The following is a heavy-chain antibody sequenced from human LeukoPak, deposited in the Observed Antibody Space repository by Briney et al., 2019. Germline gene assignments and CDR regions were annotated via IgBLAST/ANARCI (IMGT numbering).Heavy chain of an antibody. J-gene: IGHJ4*02. CDR2: ISAYNGNT. CDR3: ARDAQARLNYYDSSGYWIN. V-gene: IGHV1-18*01. CDR1: GYTFTSYG. Sequence: EASVKVSCKASGYTFTSYGISWVRQAPGQGLEWMGWISAYNGNTNYAQKLQGRVTMTTDTSTSTAYTELRSLRSDDTAVYYCARDAQARLNYYDSSGYWINWGQGTLVTVSS. D-gene: IGHD3-22*01.